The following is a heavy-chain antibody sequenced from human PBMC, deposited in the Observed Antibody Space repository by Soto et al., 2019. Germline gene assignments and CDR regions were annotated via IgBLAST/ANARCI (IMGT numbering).Heavy chain of an antibody. CDR3: ARDRTYCGGDCYSARFDP. J-gene: IGHJ5*02. Sequence: QVQLVQSGAEVKKPGSSVKVSCKASGGTFSSYAISWVRQAPGQGLEWVAVISYDGSNKYYADSVKGRFTISRDNSKNTLYLQMNSLRAEDTAVYYCARDRTYCGGDCYSARFDPWGQGTLVTVSS. D-gene: IGHD2-21*02. V-gene: IGHV3-30*16. CDR2: ISYDGSNK. CDR1: GGTFSSYA.